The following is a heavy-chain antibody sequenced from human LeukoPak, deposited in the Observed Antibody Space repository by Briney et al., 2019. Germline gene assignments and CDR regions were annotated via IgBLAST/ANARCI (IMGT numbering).Heavy chain of an antibody. Sequence: ASVKVSCKASGYTFTGYYMHWVRQAPGQGLEWMGWINPNSGGTNYAQKFQGRVTMTRNTSISTAYMELSSLRSEDTAVYYCARVAYYYGSGSYLYYYYGMDVWGQGTTVTVSS. J-gene: IGHJ6*02. CDR3: ARVAYYYGSGSYLYYYYGMDV. CDR2: INPNSGGT. CDR1: GYTFTGYY. D-gene: IGHD3-10*01. V-gene: IGHV1-2*02.